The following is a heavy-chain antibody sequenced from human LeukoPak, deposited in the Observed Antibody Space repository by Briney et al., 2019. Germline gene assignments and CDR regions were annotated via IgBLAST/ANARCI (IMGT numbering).Heavy chain of an antibody. CDR2: INPNSGGT. CDR3: ARRGHGSPTYCSSTSCYVWYFDL. J-gene: IGHJ2*01. V-gene: IGHV1-2*02. CDR1: GYTFTGYY. D-gene: IGHD2-2*01. Sequence: ASVKVSCKASGYTFTGYYMHWVRQAPGQGLEWMGWINPNSGGTNYAQKFQGRVTMTRDTSISTAYMELSRLRSDDTAVYYCARRGHGSPTYCSSTSCYVWYFDLWGRGTLVTVSS.